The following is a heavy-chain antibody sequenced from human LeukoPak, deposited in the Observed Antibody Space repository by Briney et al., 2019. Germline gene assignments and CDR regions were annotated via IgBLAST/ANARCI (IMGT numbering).Heavy chain of an antibody. CDR2: ISSSGNTI. J-gene: IGHJ4*02. CDR1: GFTFSSYE. D-gene: IGHD3-22*01. V-gene: IGHV3-48*03. Sequence: PGGSPRLSCAASGFTFSSYEMNWVRQAPGKGLEWASSISSSGNTIYYADSVKGRFTVSRDSAKNSVYLQMNSLRAEDTAVYYCGSGVIFYDSSGRNYWGQGTLVTVSS. CDR3: GSGVIFYDSSGRNY.